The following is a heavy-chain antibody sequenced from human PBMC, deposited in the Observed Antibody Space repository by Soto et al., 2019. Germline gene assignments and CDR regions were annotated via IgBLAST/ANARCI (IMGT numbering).Heavy chain of an antibody. CDR2: IYYSGST. V-gene: IGHV4-59*01. CDR3: ARGPFGHDYSVDY. D-gene: IGHD4-4*01. J-gene: IGHJ4*02. Sequence: QVQLQESGPGLVKPSETLSLTCTVSGGSISSYYWTWIRQPPGKGLEWIGYIYYSGSTNYNPSLQSRVTISVDTSKTQFSLKLSSVTAADTAVYYCARGPFGHDYSVDYWGQGTLVPVSS. CDR1: GGSISSYY.